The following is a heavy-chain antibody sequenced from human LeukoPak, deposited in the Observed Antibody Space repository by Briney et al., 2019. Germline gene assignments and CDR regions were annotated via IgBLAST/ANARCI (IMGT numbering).Heavy chain of an antibody. D-gene: IGHD1-26*01. CDR1: GGSFSGYY. CDR3: ARGLPLNIVGSTYFDY. Sequence: SETLSLTCAVYGGSFSGYYWSWIRQPPGKGLEWIGSIYYSGSTFYNPSLKSRVTVSVDTSKNQFSLNLSSVTAADTAVYYCARGLPLNIVGSTYFDYWGQGTLVTVCS. CDR2: IYYSGST. V-gene: IGHV4-34*01. J-gene: IGHJ4*02.